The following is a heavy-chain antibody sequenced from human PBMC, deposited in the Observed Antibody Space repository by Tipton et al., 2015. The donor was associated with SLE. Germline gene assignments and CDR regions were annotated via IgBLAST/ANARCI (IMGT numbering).Heavy chain of an antibody. Sequence: TLSLTCIVSGDSISSSSYYWGWIRQPPGKGLEWIGEINQSGSTNYNPSLKSRVTMSVDTSKNQFSLKLSSLTAADTAVYFCARQRGVPTAGALNWFNPWGQGTLVTVSS. CDR2: INQSGST. CDR1: GDSISSSSYY. J-gene: IGHJ5*02. D-gene: IGHD2-2*01. V-gene: IGHV4-39*07. CDR3: ARQRGVPTAGALNWFNP.